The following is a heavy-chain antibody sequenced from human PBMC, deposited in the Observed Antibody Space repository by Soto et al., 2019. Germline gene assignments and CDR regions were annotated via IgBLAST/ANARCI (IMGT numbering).Heavy chain of an antibody. D-gene: IGHD3-10*01. CDR1: GESFSGNY. V-gene: IGHV4-34*01. Sequence: QVQVQQWGAGLLKPSETLSLTCAVYGESFSGNYWHWIRQPPGKGLEWIGEINHSGSTIYNPSLKSRGXXSXDXXHNQFFPKLSSVNGAGTAVYFCGGGRFGGGFRGEYWGQGTLVAVSS. J-gene: IGHJ4*02. CDR2: INHSGST. CDR3: GGGRFGGGFRGEY.